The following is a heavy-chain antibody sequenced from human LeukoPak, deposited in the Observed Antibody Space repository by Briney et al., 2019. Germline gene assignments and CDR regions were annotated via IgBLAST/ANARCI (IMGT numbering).Heavy chain of an antibody. J-gene: IGHJ6*03. Sequence: SETLSLTCTVSGYSISSGYYWGWIRQPPGKGLEWIGYIFYTGSTNYNPSLKSRVTISVDTSKNQFSLKLSSVTAADTAVYYCAREKYYDILTGYLGYYYYYMDVWGKGTTVTISS. D-gene: IGHD3-9*01. CDR1: GYSISSGYY. V-gene: IGHV4-38-2*02. CDR3: AREKYYDILTGYLGYYYYYMDV. CDR2: IFYTGST.